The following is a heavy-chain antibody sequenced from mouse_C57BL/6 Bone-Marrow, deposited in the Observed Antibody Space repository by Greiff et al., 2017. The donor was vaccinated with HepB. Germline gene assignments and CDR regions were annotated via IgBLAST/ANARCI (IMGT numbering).Heavy chain of an antibody. J-gene: IGHJ3*01. D-gene: IGHD3-3*01. Sequence: EVKLVESGGGLVKPGGSLKLSCAASGFTFSSYAMSWVRQTPEKRLEWVATISDGGSYTYYPDNVKGRFTISRDNAKNHLYLQMSHLKSEDTAMYYCARDLGAYWGQGTLVTVSA. CDR3: ARDLGAY. CDR2: ISDGGSYT. CDR1: GFTFSSYA. V-gene: IGHV5-4*01.